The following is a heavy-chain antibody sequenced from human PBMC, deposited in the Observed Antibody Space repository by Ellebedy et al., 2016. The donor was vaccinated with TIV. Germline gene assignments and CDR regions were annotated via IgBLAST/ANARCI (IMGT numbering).Heavy chain of an antibody. J-gene: IGHJ6*03. CDR1: GFTFSRFG. V-gene: IGHV3-30*03. D-gene: IGHD2-2*02. CDR2: ISSDGSKK. CDR3: ARDCAGCCTSCFTPGYYYYMDV. Sequence: GGSLRLXXVVSGFTFSRFGIHWVRQVPGKGLEWEAVISSDGSKKYYADSVKGRFTISRDNSKNTLLLQMNSLRTEDTAVYYCARDCAGCCTSCFTPGYYYYMDVWGKGTTVTVSS.